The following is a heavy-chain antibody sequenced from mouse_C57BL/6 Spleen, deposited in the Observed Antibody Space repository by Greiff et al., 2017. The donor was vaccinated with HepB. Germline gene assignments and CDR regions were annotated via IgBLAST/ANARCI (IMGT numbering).Heavy chain of an antibody. J-gene: IGHJ1*03. Sequence: VQLQQSGAELVRPGTSVKVSCKASGYAFTNYLIEWVKQRPGQGLEWIGVINPGSGGTNYNEKFKGKATLTADKSSSTAYMQLSSLTSEDSAVYFCARSEFYYGSSYGYFDVWGTGTTVTVSS. CDR1: GYAFTNYL. CDR2: INPGSGGT. D-gene: IGHD1-1*01. V-gene: IGHV1-54*01. CDR3: ARSEFYYGSSYGYFDV.